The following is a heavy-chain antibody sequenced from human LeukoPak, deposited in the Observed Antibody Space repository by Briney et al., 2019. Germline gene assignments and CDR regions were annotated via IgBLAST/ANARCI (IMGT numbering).Heavy chain of an antibody. Sequence: GGSLRLSCTASGFTFGSYAMSWVRQAPGKGLEWVSVISASGDTTYFADSVRGRFTISRDNSKNTLFLQMKNLRAEDTAVYFCAKRPRTYCSSASCYAPFDYWGQGTLVTASS. CDR1: GFTFGSYA. CDR3: AKRPRTYCSSASCYAPFDY. D-gene: IGHD2-2*01. J-gene: IGHJ4*02. V-gene: IGHV3-23*01. CDR2: ISASGDTT.